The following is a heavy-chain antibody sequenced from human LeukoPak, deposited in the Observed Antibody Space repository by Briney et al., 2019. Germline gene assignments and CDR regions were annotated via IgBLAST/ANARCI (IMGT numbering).Heavy chain of an antibody. CDR3: ARVASTSYYYDSSAAFDI. V-gene: IGHV1-24*01. Sequence: ASVKVSCKVSGYTLTELSMHWVRQAPGKGLEWMGGFDPEDGETIYAQKFQGRVTMTEDTSTDTAYMELSSLRSDDTAVYYCARVASTSYYYDSSAAFDIWGQGTMVTVSS. J-gene: IGHJ3*02. CDR2: FDPEDGET. CDR1: GYTLTELS. D-gene: IGHD3-22*01.